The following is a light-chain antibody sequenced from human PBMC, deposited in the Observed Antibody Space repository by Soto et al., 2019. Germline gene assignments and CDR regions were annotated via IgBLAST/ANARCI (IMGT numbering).Light chain of an antibody. CDR3: SSYAGTNNWV. V-gene: IGLV2-8*01. CDR1: SSDIGVYDY. CDR2: EVI. Sequence: QSALTQPPSASGSPGQSVTISCTGTSSDIGVYDYVSWYQQKSGKATKLLIFEVIRRPSGVPDRFSGSKSGNTASLTVSGLQAEEEGDYYCSSYAGTNNWVFGGGTKLTVL. J-gene: IGLJ3*02.